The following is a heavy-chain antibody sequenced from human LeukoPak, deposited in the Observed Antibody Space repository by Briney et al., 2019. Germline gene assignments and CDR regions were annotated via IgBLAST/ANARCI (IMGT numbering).Heavy chain of an antibody. V-gene: IGHV1-69*05. J-gene: IGHJ6*03. CDR2: IIPIFGTA. CDR3: ARGSIFGVVIPYYYMDV. CDR1: GGTFSSYA. Sequence: SVKVSCKASGGTFSSYAISWVRQAPGEGLEWMGGIIPIFGTANYAQKFQGKVTITTDESTSTAYMELSSLRSEDTAVYYCARGSIFGVVIPYYYMDVWGKGTTVTVSS. D-gene: IGHD3-3*01.